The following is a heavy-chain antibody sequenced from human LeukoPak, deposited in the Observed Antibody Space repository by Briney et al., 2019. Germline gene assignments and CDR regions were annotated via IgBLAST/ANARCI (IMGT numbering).Heavy chain of an antibody. CDR1: GGSISRTIYY. Sequence: SETLSLTCTVSGGSISRTIYYWGWIRQPPGKGLEWIGSIYYSGSTYYSPSLKSRVTMSVDTSKNQFSLKLSSVIAADTAVYYCARLWSTDCSGGSCPHQPNYWGQGTLVTVSS. J-gene: IGHJ4*02. D-gene: IGHD2-15*01. CDR3: ARLWSTDCSGGSCPHQPNY. CDR2: IYYSGST. V-gene: IGHV4-39*01.